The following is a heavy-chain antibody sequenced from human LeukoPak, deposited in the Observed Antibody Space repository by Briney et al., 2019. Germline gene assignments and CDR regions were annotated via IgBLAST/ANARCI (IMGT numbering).Heavy chain of an antibody. V-gene: IGHV1-46*01. CDR3: ASRPAGDSSGYYFSSLRSKSF. CDR1: GYTFTSYY. Sequence: ASVKVSCKASGYTFTSYYMHWVRQAPGQGLEWMGIINPSGGSTSYAQKFQGRVTMTRDTSTSTVYMELSSLRAEDTAVYYCASRPAGDSSGYYFSSLRSKSFWGQGTLVTVSS. J-gene: IGHJ4*02. D-gene: IGHD3-22*01. CDR2: INPSGGST.